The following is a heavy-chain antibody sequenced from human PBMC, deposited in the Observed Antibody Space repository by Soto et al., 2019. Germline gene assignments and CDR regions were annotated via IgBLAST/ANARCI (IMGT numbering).Heavy chain of an antibody. Sequence: QVQLVESGGGVVQPGRSLRLSCAASGFTFSSYGMHWVRQAPGKGLEWVAVIWYDGSNNYYADSVKGRFTISRDNSKNTLYLQMSSLRAEDTAVYYCAREYDIFPRGGYFAYCCRGTLVTVSS. CDR2: IWYDGSNN. CDR1: GFTFSSYG. D-gene: IGHD3-9*01. CDR3: AREYDIFPRGGYFAY. J-gene: IGHJ4*02. V-gene: IGHV3-33*01.